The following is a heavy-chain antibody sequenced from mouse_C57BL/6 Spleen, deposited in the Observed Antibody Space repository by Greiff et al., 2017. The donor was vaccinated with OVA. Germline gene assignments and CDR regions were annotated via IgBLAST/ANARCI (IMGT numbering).Heavy chain of an antibody. CDR3: ARSLGRDWYFDV. Sequence: PERVRPGASGKRSGKASGYTLPDYNRPGVKQSHGKSLEWIGYFNPNNGGTSYNQKFKGKATLTVNKSSSTAYMELRSLTSEDSAVYYCARSLGRDWYFDVWGTGTTVTVSS. D-gene: IGHD4-1*01. CDR1: GYTLPDYN. J-gene: IGHJ1*03. CDR2: FNPNNGGT. V-gene: IGHV1-22*01.